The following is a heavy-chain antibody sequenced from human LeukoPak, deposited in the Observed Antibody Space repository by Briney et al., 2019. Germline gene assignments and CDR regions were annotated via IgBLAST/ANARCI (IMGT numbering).Heavy chain of an antibody. J-gene: IGHJ4*02. Sequence: SQTLSLTCTVSGGSISSGGYYWRWIRQHPGTGLEWIGYIYYSGSTYYNPSLKSRVTISVDTSKNQFSLKLSSVTAADTAVYYCARGSLLGFHFDYWGQGTLVTVSS. D-gene: IGHD7-27*01. V-gene: IGHV4-31*03. CDR3: ARGSLLGFHFDY. CDR1: GGSISSGGYY. CDR2: IYYSGST.